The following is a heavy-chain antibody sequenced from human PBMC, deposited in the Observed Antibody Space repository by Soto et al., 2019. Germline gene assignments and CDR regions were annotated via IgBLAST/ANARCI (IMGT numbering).Heavy chain of an antibody. CDR1: GFTFSSYH. V-gene: IGHV3-23*01. CDR3: ATGYSSGWRMDV. J-gene: IGHJ6*02. CDR2: ITDGGDTP. D-gene: IGHD6-19*01. Sequence: GGSLRLSCEASGFTFSSYHMNWVRQAPGTGLEWVSAITDGGDTPYYADSVKGRFTISRDNSKNTLYLQINSLRAEDTAMYYCATGYSSGWRMDVWGQWTTVTVSS.